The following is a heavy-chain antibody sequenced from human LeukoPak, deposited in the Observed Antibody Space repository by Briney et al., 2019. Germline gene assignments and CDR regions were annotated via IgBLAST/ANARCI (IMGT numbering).Heavy chain of an antibody. D-gene: IGHD6-13*01. Sequence: GRSLRLSCAALGFTFSSYAMSWGRQAPGKWLEWVSSISGNSGRTYYANSVKGRFSISRGNSNNTLYLQMNGLRAEDAAVYYCAKSTSSWERVDYWGQGALVTVSS. J-gene: IGHJ4*02. V-gene: IGHV3-23*01. CDR1: GFTFSSYA. CDR2: ISGNSGRT. CDR3: AKSTSSWERVDY.